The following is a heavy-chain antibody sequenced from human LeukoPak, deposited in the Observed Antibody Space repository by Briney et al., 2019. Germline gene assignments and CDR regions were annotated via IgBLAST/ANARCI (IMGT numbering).Heavy chain of an antibody. CDR3: ARGSSRGYAFDI. J-gene: IGHJ3*02. Sequence: ASVKVSCKASGGTFSSYAISWVRQAPGQGLEWMGGIIPIFGTANYAQTFQGRVTIPADESTSTAYMELSSLRSEDPAVYYCARGSSRGYAFDIWGQGTMVTVSS. CDR1: GGTFSSYA. V-gene: IGHV1-69*13. CDR2: IIPIFGTA. D-gene: IGHD6-13*01.